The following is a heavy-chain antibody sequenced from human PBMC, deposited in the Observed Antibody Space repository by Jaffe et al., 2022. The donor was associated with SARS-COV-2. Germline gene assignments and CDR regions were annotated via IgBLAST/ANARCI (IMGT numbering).Heavy chain of an antibody. V-gene: IGHV4-39*01. Sequence: QLQLQESGPGLVKPSETLSLTCTVSGGSISSSSYYWGWIRQPPGKGLEWIGSIYYSGSTYYNPSLKSRVTISVDTSKNQFSLKLSSVTAADTAVYYCASSIVLMVYASSGYFDLWGRGTLVTVSS. J-gene: IGHJ2*01. CDR1: GGSISSSSYY. CDR2: IYYSGST. D-gene: IGHD2-8*01. CDR3: ASSIVLMVYASSGYFDL.